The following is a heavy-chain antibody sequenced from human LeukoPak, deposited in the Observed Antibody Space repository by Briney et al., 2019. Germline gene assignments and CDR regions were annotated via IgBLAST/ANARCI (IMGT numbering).Heavy chain of an antibody. D-gene: IGHD3-22*01. J-gene: IGHJ4*02. V-gene: IGHV4-39*01. CDR1: GASISGSGYY. CDR3: ARQYGGSSGYYFDY. Sequence: SETLSLTCTVSGASISGSGYYWGWIRQPPGKGLEWIGSIYYSGSTYYNPSLKSRVTISVDTSKNQFSLKLSSVTAADTAVYYCARQYGGSSGYYFDYWGQGTLVTVSS. CDR2: IYYSGST.